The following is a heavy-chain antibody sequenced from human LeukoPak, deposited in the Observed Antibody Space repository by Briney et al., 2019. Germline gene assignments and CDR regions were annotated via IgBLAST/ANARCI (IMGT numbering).Heavy chain of an antibody. J-gene: IGHJ4*02. CDR2: IWYDGSNK. CDR1: GFTFSSYG. D-gene: IGHD1-26*01. Sequence: ETGRSLRLSCAASGFTFSSYGMHWVRQAPGKGLEWVAVIWYDGSNKYYADPVKGRFTISRDNSKNTLYLQMNSLRAEDTAVYYCARDFHGGYWFDYWGQGTLVTVSS. V-gene: IGHV3-33*01. CDR3: ARDFHGGYWFDY.